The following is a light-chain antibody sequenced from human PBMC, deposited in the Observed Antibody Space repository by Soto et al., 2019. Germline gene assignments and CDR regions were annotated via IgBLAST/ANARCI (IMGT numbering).Light chain of an antibody. V-gene: IGKV3-20*01. Sequence: EIVLTQSPATLSLSPGERATLSCRASQSVGSNYLAWYQQKPGQAPRLLIYGASSRATGIPDRFSGSGSATDFTLTISRLEHEDLAVYYCQQYCCPPKTFGQGTKGEVK. CDR3: QQYCCPPKT. J-gene: IGKJ1*01. CDR2: GAS. CDR1: QSVGSNY.